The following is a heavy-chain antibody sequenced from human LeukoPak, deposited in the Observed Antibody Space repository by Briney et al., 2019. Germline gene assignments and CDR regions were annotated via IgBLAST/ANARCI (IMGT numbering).Heavy chain of an antibody. CDR3: AELGITMIGGV. J-gene: IGHJ6*04. V-gene: IGHV3-48*03. D-gene: IGHD3-10*02. CDR1: GFTFSSYE. Sequence: GGSMRLSCAASGFTFSSYEMNWVRQAPGKGLEWVSYISSSGSTIYYADSVKGRFTISRDNAKNSLYLQMNSLGAEYTAVYYCAELGITMIGGVWGKGTTVTISS. CDR2: ISSSGSTI.